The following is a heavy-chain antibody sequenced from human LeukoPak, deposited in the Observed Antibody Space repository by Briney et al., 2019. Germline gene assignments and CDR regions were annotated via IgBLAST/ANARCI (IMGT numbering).Heavy chain of an antibody. D-gene: IGHD1-26*01. V-gene: IGHV4-39*01. CDR1: GGSIISSDYY. J-gene: IGHJ4*02. CDR3: ATSSGNYYY. Sequence: SETLSLTCTVSGGSIISSDYYWGWIRQHPGKGLEWFGIIYYSGSTYYNSSPKSRVTISVDTSKNQFSPKLSSVTAADTAVYYCATSSGNYYYWGQGTLVTVSS. CDR2: IYYSGST.